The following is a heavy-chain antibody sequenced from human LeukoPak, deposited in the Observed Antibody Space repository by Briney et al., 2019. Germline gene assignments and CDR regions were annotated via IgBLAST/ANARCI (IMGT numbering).Heavy chain of an antibody. CDR1: GFTFSVSW. V-gene: IGHV3-7*05. D-gene: IGHD6-13*01. J-gene: IGHJ4*02. Sequence: PGGSLRLSCAASGFTFSVSWMSWVRQAPGKGLEWVANINQDGSKKYYVDSVKGRFTISRDNAKNSLYLQMNSLRADDTAVYYCAREWADYTSSSLDSWGQGTLVTVSS. CDR2: INQDGSKK. CDR3: AREWADYTSSSLDS.